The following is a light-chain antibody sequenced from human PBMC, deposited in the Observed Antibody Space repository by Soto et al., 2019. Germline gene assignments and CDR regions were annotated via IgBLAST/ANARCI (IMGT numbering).Light chain of an antibody. J-gene: IGLJ3*02. CDR2: DVS. Sequence: QSALTQPRSVSGSPGQSVTISCTGTSSDVGGYEYVSWYQQHPGKAPKLMIYDVSKRPSGVPDRFSGSKSGNTASLTISGLQAEDEADYYCCSYAGIYTWVFGGGTKVTVL. CDR1: SSDVGGYEY. V-gene: IGLV2-11*01. CDR3: CSYAGIYTWV.